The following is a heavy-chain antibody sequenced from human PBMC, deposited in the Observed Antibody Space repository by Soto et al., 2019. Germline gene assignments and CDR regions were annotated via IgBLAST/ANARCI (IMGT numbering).Heavy chain of an antibody. CDR3: ARDWGGILAGGMDV. CDR2: ISYDGTNK. V-gene: IGHV3-30-3*01. D-gene: IGHD3-16*01. CDR1: GFTLSSYA. J-gene: IGHJ6*02. Sequence: QVQLVESGGGVVQPGRSLRLSCAASGFTLSSYAMHWVRQAPGKGLEWVAVISYDGTNKHYADSVKGRFTISRDNSKNRLDRQMDSVRAEDTAVYDCARDWGGILAGGMDVWGQGTTVTVPS.